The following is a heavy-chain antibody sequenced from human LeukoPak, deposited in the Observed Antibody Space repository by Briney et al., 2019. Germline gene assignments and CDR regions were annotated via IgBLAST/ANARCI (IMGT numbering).Heavy chain of an antibody. CDR1: GYSFTRYW. D-gene: IGHD2-2*02. CDR2: IYPGDSDT. J-gene: IGHJ6*02. V-gene: IGHV5-51*01. CDR3: ARSRIPLYYYYGMDV. Sequence: GESLKISCKGSGYSFTRYWIGWVRQMPGKGLEWMGIIYPGDSDTRYSPSFQGQVTISADKSISTAYLQWSSLKASDTAMYYCARSRIPLYYYYGMDVWGQGTTVTVSS.